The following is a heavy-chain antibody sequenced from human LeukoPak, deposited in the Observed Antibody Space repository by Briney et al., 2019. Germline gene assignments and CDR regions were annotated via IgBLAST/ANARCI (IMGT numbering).Heavy chain of an antibody. CDR1: GYSISSGFY. J-gene: IGHJ4*02. CDR2: IYHSGST. Sequence: SETLSLTCTVSGYSISSGFYWGWIRQPPGKGLEWIGSIYHSGSTYYSPSLKSRVTISLDTSKNQFSLRLSSLTAADTAVYYCAKGGTYGGGADYWGQGTLVTVSS. D-gene: IGHD1-26*01. V-gene: IGHV4-38-2*02. CDR3: AKGGTYGGGADY.